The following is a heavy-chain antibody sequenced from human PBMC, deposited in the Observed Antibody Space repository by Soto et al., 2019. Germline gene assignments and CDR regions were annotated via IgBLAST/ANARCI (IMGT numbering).Heavy chain of an antibody. CDR2: INSNGGDT. Sequence: EVQLVDSGGGLVQPGGSLRLSCEASGFTFSSYAMHWVRQAPGKGLEYVSAINSNGGDTYYAKSVRGRFTISRDNSQNMLFLQMGSLRTDVMAVYYCARAGVSGWYDYWGQGTLVTVSS. J-gene: IGHJ4*02. CDR3: ARAGVSGWYDY. CDR1: GFTFSSYA. D-gene: IGHD6-19*01. V-gene: IGHV3-64*01.